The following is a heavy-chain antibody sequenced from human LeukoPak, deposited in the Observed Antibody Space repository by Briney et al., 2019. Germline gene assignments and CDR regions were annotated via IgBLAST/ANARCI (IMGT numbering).Heavy chain of an antibody. CDR1: GGSISSYY. Sequence: SETLFLTCTVSGGSISSYYWSWIRQPAGKGLEWIGRIYTSGSTNYNPSLKSQVTMSVDTSKNQFSLQLSSVTAADTAVYYCARGGDSSGYEYYFDYWGQGTLVTVSS. CDR3: ARGGDSSGYEYYFDY. D-gene: IGHD3-22*01. CDR2: IYTSGST. J-gene: IGHJ4*02. V-gene: IGHV4-4*07.